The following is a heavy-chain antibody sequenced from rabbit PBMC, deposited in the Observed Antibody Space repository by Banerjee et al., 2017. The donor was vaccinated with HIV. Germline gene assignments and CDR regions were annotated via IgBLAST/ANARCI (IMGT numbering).Heavy chain of an antibody. V-gene: IGHV1S7*01. D-gene: IGHD4-1*01. Sequence: QQLEESGGGLVKPGTSLTLTCKASGFDLTTYYMNWVRQAPGKGLEWIGSIAGDKGRPYYASWVSGRFTISSDKAQNTVDLQMNSLTAADTATYFCARSLGWGAGNLWGPGTLVTVS. CDR1: GFDLTTYY. CDR3: ARSLGWGAGNL. CDR2: IAGDKGRP. J-gene: IGHJ4*01.